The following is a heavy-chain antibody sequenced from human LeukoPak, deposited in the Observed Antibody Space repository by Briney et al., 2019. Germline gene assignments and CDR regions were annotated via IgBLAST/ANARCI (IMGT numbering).Heavy chain of an antibody. CDR2: ISYDGSNK. Sequence: GRSLRLSCAASGFTFSSYAMHWVRQAPGKGLEWVAVISYDGSNKYYADSVKGRFTISRDNSKNTLYLQMNSLRAEDTAVYYCAKEMVRGVIIPFDYWGQGTLVTVSS. V-gene: IGHV3-30*04. J-gene: IGHJ4*02. D-gene: IGHD3-10*01. CDR3: AKEMVRGVIIPFDY. CDR1: GFTFSSYA.